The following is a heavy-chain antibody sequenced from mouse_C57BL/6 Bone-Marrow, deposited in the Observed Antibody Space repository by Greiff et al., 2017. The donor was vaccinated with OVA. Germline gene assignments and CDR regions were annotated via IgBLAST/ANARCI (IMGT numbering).Heavy chain of an antibody. CDR3: TTPFAY. CDR1: GFNIKDDY. Sequence: VQLQQSGAELVRPGASVKMSCTASGFNIKDDYMNWVKQRPEQGLEWIGWIDPENGDTEYASKFQGKATITADTSSNTVYLQLSSLTSDDTAVYYWTTPFAYWGQGTLVTVSA. V-gene: IGHV14-4*01. J-gene: IGHJ3*01. CDR2: IDPENGDT.